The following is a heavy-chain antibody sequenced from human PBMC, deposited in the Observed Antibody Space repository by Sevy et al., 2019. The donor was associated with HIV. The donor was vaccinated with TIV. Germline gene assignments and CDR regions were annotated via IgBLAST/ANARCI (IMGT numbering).Heavy chain of an antibody. CDR2: INHSGST. CDR1: GGSFSGYY. Sequence: SETLSLSCAVYGGSFSGYYWSWIRRPPGKGLEWIGEINHSGSTNYNPSLKSRVTISVDTSKNQFSLKLSSVTAADTAVYYCARYRSGWVLDYWGQGTLVTVSS. CDR3: ARYRSGWVLDY. J-gene: IGHJ4*02. V-gene: IGHV4-34*01. D-gene: IGHD6-19*01.